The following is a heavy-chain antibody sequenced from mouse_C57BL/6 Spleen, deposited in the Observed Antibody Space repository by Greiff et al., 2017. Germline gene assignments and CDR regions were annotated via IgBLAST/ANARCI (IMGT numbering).Heavy chain of an antibody. D-gene: IGHD2-2*01. J-gene: IGHJ2*01. CDR3: AREYYGYDY. CDR1: GFTFSSYA. V-gene: IGHV5-4*01. Sequence: EVKLVESGGGLVKPGGSLKLSCAASGFTFSSYAMSWVRQTPEKRLEWVATISDGGSYTYYPDNVKGRFTISRDNAKNNLYLQMSHLKSEDTAMYYCAREYYGYDYWGQGTTLTVSS. CDR2: ISDGGSYT.